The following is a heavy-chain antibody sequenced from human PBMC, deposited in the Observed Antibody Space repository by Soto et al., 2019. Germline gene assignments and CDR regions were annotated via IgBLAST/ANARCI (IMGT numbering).Heavy chain of an antibody. CDR1: GYTFTSYD. V-gene: IGHV1-8*01. CDR3: ARWGGTIFGVVMHYYYYMDV. CDR2: MNPNSGNT. J-gene: IGHJ6*03. Sequence: ASVKVSCKASGYTFTSYDINWVRQATGQGLEWMGWMNPNSGNTGYAQKFQGRVTMTRNTSISTAYMELSSLRSEDTAVYYCARWGGTIFGVVMHYYYYMDVWGKGTTVTVSS. D-gene: IGHD3-3*01.